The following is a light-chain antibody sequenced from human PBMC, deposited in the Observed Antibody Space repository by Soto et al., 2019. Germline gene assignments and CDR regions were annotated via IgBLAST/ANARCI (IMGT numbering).Light chain of an antibody. CDR3: QQNNNLPPST. V-gene: IGKV3D-15*01. CDR2: GAS. J-gene: IGKJ5*01. CDR1: QSVSSN. Sequence: VTPAGRTVDLTTAEEAPVSYKASQSVSSNLAWYQQKPGQAPRLLVYGASNMATGIADRFSGSGSWREVTLTISSLQSADFSVYYCQQNNNLPPSTSGQGTRLDI.